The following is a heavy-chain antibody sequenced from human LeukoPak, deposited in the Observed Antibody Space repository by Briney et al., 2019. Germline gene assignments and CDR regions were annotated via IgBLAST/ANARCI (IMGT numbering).Heavy chain of an antibody. CDR2: IYYSGST. D-gene: IGHD6-19*01. V-gene: IGHV4-59*12. CDR3: ARGHQWLVY. J-gene: IGHJ4*02. Sequence: SETLSLTCTVSGGSISSYYWSWIRQPPGKGLEWIGYIYYSGSTNYNPSLKSRVTISVDTSKNQFSLKLSSVTAADTAVYYCARGHQWLVYWGQGTLVTVSS. CDR1: GGSISSYY.